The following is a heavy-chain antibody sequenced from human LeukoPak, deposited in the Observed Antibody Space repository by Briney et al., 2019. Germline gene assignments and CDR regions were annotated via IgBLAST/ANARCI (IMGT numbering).Heavy chain of an antibody. CDR3: AAQLGYCSGGSCYSEAFDF. Sequence: EASVKVSCKASGDTFSSYVVSWVRQAPGQGLEWMGGVNPMVGTSNYAQKFQGRVKIITDQITSTAYMQLSSLTSEDTAVYYYAAQLGYCSGGSCYSEAFDFWGQGTMVTVAS. V-gene: IGHV1-69*05. D-gene: IGHD2-15*01. J-gene: IGHJ3*01. CDR1: GDTFSSYV. CDR2: VNPMVGTS.